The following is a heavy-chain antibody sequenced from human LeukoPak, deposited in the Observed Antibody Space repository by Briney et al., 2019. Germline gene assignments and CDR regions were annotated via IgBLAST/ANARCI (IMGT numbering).Heavy chain of an antibody. CDR3: ARVPLGSYGIDY. CDR1: GYTFTRYY. D-gene: IGHD5-18*01. Sequence: GASVKVSCKPSGYTFTRYYMHWVRQAPGQGLEWMGIINPSGGSTSYAQKFQGRVTMTRDTSTSTVYMELSSLRSEDTAVYCCARVPLGSYGIDYWGQGTLVTVSS. V-gene: IGHV1-46*01. J-gene: IGHJ4*02. CDR2: INPSGGST.